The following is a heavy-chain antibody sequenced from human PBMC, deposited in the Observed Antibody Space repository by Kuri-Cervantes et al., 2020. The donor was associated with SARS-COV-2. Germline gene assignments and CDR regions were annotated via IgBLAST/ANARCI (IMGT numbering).Heavy chain of an antibody. CDR1: GFTFSGYS. CDR3: ARDRYSSSCFDY. D-gene: IGHD6-13*01. Sequence: GESLKISCAASGFTFSGYSMSWVRQAPGKGLVWVSRINSDGSSTSYADSVKGRFTISRDNAKNSLYLQMNSLRAEDTAVYYCARDRYSSSCFDYWGQGTLVTVSS. V-gene: IGHV3-74*01. CDR2: INSDGSST. J-gene: IGHJ4*02.